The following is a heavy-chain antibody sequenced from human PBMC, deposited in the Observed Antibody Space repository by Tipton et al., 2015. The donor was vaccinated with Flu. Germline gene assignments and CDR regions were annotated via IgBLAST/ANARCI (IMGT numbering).Heavy chain of an antibody. D-gene: IGHD7-27*01. Sequence: TLSLTCTVSGGSMSNNFRSWFRQPAEKGLEWIGRIYASGVTNYNPSLKSRVTMSIDTSKNQFSLRLSSVTAADTAVYYCARDPHKLGGESDAFDIWGQGTMVTVSS. J-gene: IGHJ3*02. CDR3: ARDPHKLGGESDAFDI. CDR1: GGSMSNNF. CDR2: IYASGVT. V-gene: IGHV4-4*07.